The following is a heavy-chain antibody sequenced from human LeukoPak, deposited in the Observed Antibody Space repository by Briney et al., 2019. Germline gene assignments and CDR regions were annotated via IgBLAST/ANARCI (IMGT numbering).Heavy chain of an antibody. CDR1: GSSISPYY. CDR2: IHNSGS. CDR3: VRARDMAFDL. J-gene: IGHJ3*01. D-gene: IGHD2-21*02. Sequence: SETLSLTCTVSGSSISPYYWSWIRQSPAKGLEWIGNIHNSGSIYNPSLKSRITISQDTSKNQVSLKLTAVTAADTALYYCVRARDMAFDLWGQGTMVTVSA. V-gene: IGHV4-59*01.